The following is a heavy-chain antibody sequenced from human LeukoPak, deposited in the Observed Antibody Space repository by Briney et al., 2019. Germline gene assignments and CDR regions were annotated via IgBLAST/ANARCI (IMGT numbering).Heavy chain of an antibody. CDR3: ARVVPVNEHSTSYMDV. J-gene: IGHJ6*03. V-gene: IGHV3-48*01. CDR1: GFPFMTYA. CDR2: LTRGSSNT. D-gene: IGHD4-11*01. Sequence: GGSLRLSCEASGFPFMTYAMNWVRQSPGKGLEWLAFLTRGSSNTQYAESVKGRFTISRANGKASLFLQMNSLRAEDTAVYYCARVVPVNEHSTSYMDVWGKGTTVTVSS.